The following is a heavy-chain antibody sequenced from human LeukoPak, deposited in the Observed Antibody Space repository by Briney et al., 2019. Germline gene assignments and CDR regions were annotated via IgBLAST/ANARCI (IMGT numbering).Heavy chain of an antibody. Sequence: GGSLRLSCAVSGFTFSSYAMSWVRQAPGKGMEWVSSISNSGGRTFYTASAKGRFTISRDNSKITLYLQMNSLRAEDTAVYYCAKSYNGYESKPDYWGQGTLVTVSS. D-gene: IGHD5-12*01. CDR3: AKSYNGYESKPDY. J-gene: IGHJ4*02. V-gene: IGHV3-23*01. CDR1: GFTFSSYA. CDR2: ISNSGGRT.